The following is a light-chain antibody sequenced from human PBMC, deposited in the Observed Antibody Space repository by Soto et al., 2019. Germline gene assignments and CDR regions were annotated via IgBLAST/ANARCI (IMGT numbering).Light chain of an antibody. Sequence: EIVLTQSPGTLSLSPGERVTLSCKASQSVSNSQFAWYQQKPGQAPRLVIFGASSRATGIPDRFSGSGSGSGTDFTLPSSSLEPEDSAVYYGQQYGRSPLTFGGGTKVVI. CDR1: QSVSNSQ. J-gene: IGKJ4*01. V-gene: IGKV3-20*01. CDR2: GAS. CDR3: QQYGRSPLT.